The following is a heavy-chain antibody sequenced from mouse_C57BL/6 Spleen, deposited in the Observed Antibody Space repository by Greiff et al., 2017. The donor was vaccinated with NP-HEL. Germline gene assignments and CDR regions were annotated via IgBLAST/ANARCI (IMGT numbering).Heavy chain of an antibody. CDR1: GFTFSSYG. CDR3: ARPYYGSSHWYFDV. CDR2: ISSGGSYT. V-gene: IGHV5-6*01. J-gene: IGHJ1*03. D-gene: IGHD1-1*01. Sequence: EVKVVESGGDLVKPGGSLKLSCAASGFTFSSYGMSWVRQTPDKRLEWVATISSGGSYTYYPDSVKGRFTISRDNAKNTLYLQMSSLKSEDTAMYYCARPYYGSSHWYFDVWGTGTTVTVSS.